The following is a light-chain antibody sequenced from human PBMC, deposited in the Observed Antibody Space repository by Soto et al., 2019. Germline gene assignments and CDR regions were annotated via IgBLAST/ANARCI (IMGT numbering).Light chain of an antibody. CDR1: SSDVGGYNY. CDR2: EVS. J-gene: IGLJ2*01. CDR3: SSYTSSSTLV. V-gene: IGLV2-14*01. Sequence: QSALTQPASVSGSPGQSITISCTGTSSDVGGYNYVSWYQQHPGKAPKLMISEVSNRPSGVSNRFSGSKSGNTASLTISGLQCEDEADYHCSSYTSSSTLVFGGGTKVTVL.